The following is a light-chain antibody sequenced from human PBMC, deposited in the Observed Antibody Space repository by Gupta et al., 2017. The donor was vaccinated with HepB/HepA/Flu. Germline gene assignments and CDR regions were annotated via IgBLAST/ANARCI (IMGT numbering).Light chain of an antibody. CDR3: QHYKRYPFT. Sequence: SPSTLSASVGDRVTITCRASQSISTWLAWYQQKPGKATNLLIYKASSLDSGVPSWGGGSGSGAVTTPTIRSLQPDDVATYCRQHYKRYPFTFGQGTKLEIK. CDR2: KAS. V-gene: IGKV1-5*03. CDR1: QSISTW. J-gene: IGKJ2*01.